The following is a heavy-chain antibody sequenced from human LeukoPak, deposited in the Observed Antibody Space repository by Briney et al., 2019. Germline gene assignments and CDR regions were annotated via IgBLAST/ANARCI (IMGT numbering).Heavy chain of an antibody. V-gene: IGHV1-46*01. CDR1: GGTFSSYG. CDR2: INPSGGST. J-gene: IGHJ4*02. Sequence: ASVKVSCKASGGTFSSYGISWVRQAPGQGLEWMGIINPSGGSTSYAQKFQGRVTMTRDTSTSTVYMELSSLRSEDTAVYYCTQYSGSYRSFDYWGQGTLVTVSS. CDR3: TQYSGSYRSFDY. D-gene: IGHD6-13*01.